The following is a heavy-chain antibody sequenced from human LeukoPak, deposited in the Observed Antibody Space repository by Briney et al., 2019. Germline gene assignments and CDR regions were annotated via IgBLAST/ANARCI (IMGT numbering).Heavy chain of an antibody. CDR2: INHSGST. V-gene: IGHV4-34*01. D-gene: IGHD3-10*01. CDR3: ARGIRRHYYGSGSYYNTGRRIGDYFDY. J-gene: IGHJ4*02. CDR1: GGSFSGYY. Sequence: SETLSLTCADYGGSFSGYYWSWIRKPPGKGLEWIGEINHSGSTNYNPSLKSRVTISVDTSKNQFSLKLSSVTAADTAVYYCARGIRRHYYGSGSYYNTGRRIGDYFDYWGQGTLVTVSS.